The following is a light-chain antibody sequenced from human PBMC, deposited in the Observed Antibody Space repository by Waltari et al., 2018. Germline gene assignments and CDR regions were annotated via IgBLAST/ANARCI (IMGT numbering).Light chain of an antibody. CDR3: QLWDYTTDHWV. J-gene: IGLJ3*02. V-gene: IGLV3-21*03. CDR1: NIGSKS. CDR2: DDR. Sequence: SFVLTQTPSVSVAPGNTARITWGGDNIGSKSVHWYQQKPGPAPVLVVHDDRDRSPGVHERISGSTAGNTATLTISSVDVGDEADYYCQLWDYTTDHWVFGGGTKLTVL.